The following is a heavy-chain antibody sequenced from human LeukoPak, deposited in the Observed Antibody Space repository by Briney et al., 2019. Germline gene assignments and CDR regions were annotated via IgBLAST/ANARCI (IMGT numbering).Heavy chain of an antibody. CDR1: GFTFSSYE. D-gene: IGHD2-21*01. CDR2: ITGSGHAI. CDR3: AREKASVRGDAFDV. J-gene: IGHJ3*01. Sequence: GGSLRLSCAASGFTFSSYEMNWVRQAPGKGLEWISYITGSGHAIYYAASVKGRFTISRDNAKNSLYLQMNSLTAEDTAVYYCAREKASVRGDAFDVWGQGTVVTVSS. V-gene: IGHV3-48*03.